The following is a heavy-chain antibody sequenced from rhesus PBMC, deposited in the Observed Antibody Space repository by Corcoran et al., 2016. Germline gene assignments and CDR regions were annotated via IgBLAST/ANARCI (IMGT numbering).Heavy chain of an antibody. CDR3: AGYRGNYHYDY. Sequence: QVQLQESGPGLVKPSETLSLTCAVSGGASSSYCWSWIRQPPGKGLEWIGEINGSSGSTNCIPALKSRVTISNDASKNQLSLKLSSVTAADTAVDYCAGYRGNYHYDYWGQGVLVTVSS. V-gene: IGHV4-80*01. D-gene: IGHD4-17*01. CDR1: GGASSSYC. J-gene: IGHJ4*01. CDR2: INGSSGST.